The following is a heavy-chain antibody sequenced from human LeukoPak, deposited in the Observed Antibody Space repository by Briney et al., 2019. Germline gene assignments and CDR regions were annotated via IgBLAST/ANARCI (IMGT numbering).Heavy chain of an antibody. J-gene: IGHJ4*02. Sequence: GGSLRLSCAASGFTFGDYYMSWIRQAPGKGLEWVSYISSSGSTIFYADSVKGRFTISRDNAKNSLYLQMNSLRAEDTAVYYCAKDQTLSWRHSSGWPFDYWGQGTLVTVSS. CDR1: GFTFGDYY. D-gene: IGHD6-19*01. CDR3: AKDQTLSWRHSSGWPFDY. CDR2: ISSSGSTI. V-gene: IGHV3-11*01.